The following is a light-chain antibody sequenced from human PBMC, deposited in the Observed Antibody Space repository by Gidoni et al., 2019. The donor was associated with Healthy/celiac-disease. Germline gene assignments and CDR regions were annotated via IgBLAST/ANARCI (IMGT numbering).Light chain of an antibody. V-gene: IGLV3-1*01. CDR2: QDS. J-gene: IGLJ1*01. Sequence: SYELTQPPSVSVSPGQTASITCSGDKLGDKYACCYQQKPGQSPVLVIYQDSKRPSGIPERFSGSNSGNTATLTISGTQAMDEADHYCQAWDSSTGVFGTGTKVTVL. CDR3: QAWDSSTGV. CDR1: KLGDKY.